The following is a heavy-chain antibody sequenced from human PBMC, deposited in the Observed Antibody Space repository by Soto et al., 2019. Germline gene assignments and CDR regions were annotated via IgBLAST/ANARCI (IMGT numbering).Heavy chain of an antibody. CDR1: GFTFSSYS. V-gene: IGHV3-21*01. Sequence: GGSLRLSCAASGFTFSSYSMNWVRQAPGKGLEWVSSISSSSSYIYYADSVKGRFTISRDNAKNSLYLQMNSLKAEDTAVYYCARGRSYDSSGCVNYWGQGTLVTVSS. CDR2: ISSSSSYI. CDR3: ARGRSYDSSGCVNY. D-gene: IGHD3-22*01. J-gene: IGHJ4*02.